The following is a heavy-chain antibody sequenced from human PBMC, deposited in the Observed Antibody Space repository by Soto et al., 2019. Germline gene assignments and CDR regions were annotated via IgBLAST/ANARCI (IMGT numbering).Heavy chain of an antibody. V-gene: IGHV1-8*01. CDR1: GYTFTSYD. Sequence: SVKVSCKASGYTFTSYDINWGRHATGQGLEWMGWMNPNSGNTGYAQKFQGKVTMTRNTSISTAYMELSSLRSEDTAVYYCARLTHDVAYYYYYVMDVWGQGTTVTVSS. CDR3: ARLTHDVAYYYYYVMDV. CDR2: MNPNSGNT. D-gene: IGHD1-1*01. J-gene: IGHJ6*02.